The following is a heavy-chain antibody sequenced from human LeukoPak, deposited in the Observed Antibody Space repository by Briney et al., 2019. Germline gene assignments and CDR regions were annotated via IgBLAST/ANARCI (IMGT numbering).Heavy chain of an antibody. D-gene: IGHD2-2*01. Sequence: GGSLRLSCVASGFTFSSYSMNWVRQAPGKGLEWVSSISSSSSYIYYADSVKGRFTISRDNAKNSLYLQMNSLRAEDTAVYYCARGIVVVPAANPGIAAAGTRKAQFDYWGQGTLVTVSS. CDR1: GFTFSSYS. V-gene: IGHV3-21*01. CDR3: ARGIVVVPAANPGIAAAGTRKAQFDY. J-gene: IGHJ4*02. CDR2: ISSSSSYI.